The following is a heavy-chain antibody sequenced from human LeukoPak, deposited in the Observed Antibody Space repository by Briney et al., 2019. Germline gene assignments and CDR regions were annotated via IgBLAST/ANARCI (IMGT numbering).Heavy chain of an antibody. J-gene: IGHJ4*02. CDR1: GGSISSYY. CDR3: ARCDTMIGSFDY. V-gene: IGHV4-4*09. Sequence: SETLSLTCTVSGGSISSYYWSWIRQPPGKGLEWIGYIYTSGSTNYNPSLKSRVTISVDTSKNQFSLKLSSVTAADTAVYYCARCDTMIGSFDYWGQGTLVTVSS. CDR2: IYTSGST. D-gene: IGHD3-22*01.